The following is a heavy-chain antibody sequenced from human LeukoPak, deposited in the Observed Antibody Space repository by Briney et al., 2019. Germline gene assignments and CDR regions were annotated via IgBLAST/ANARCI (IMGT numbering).Heavy chain of an antibody. CDR3: ARRRWHCSSTSCRQYYYYMDV. Sequence: SETLSLTCTVSGGSISSSSYYWGWIRQPPGKGLEWIGSIYYSGSTYYNPSLKSRVTISVDTSKNQFSLKLSSVTAADTAVYYCARRRWHCSSTSCRQYYYYMDVWGKGTTVTVSS. J-gene: IGHJ6*03. D-gene: IGHD2-2*01. CDR2: IYYSGST. V-gene: IGHV4-39*07. CDR1: GGSISSSSYY.